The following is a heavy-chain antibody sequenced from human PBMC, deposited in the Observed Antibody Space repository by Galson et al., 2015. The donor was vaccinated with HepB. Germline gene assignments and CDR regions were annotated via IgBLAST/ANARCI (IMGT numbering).Heavy chain of an antibody. Sequence: SLRLSCAASGFTFSSHWMHWVRQAPGKGLVWVSRINSDGSSTSYADSVKGRFTISRDNAKNTLYLQMNSLRAEDTAVYYCAREVGYNSHWYFDLWGRGTLVTVSS. CDR3: AREVGYNSHWYFDL. J-gene: IGHJ2*01. CDR2: INSDGSST. D-gene: IGHD5-24*01. V-gene: IGHV3-74*01. CDR1: GFTFSSHW.